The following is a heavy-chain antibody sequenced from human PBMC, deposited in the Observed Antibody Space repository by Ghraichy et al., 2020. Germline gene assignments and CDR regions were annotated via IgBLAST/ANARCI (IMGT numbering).Heavy chain of an antibody. CDR1: GYTFTGYY. CDR3: ARQHEYSSSSGLENWFDP. CDR2: INPNSGGT. D-gene: IGHD6-6*01. J-gene: IGHJ5*02. V-gene: IGHV1-2*02. Sequence: ASVKVSCKASGYTFTGYYMHWVRQAPGQGLEWMGWINPNSGGTNYAQKFQGRVTMTRDTSISTAYMELSRLRSDDTAVYYCARQHEYSSSSGLENWFDPWGQGTLVTVSS.